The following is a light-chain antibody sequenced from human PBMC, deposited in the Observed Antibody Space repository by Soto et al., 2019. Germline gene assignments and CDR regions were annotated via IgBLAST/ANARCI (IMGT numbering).Light chain of an antibody. Sequence: DIQISRSPSTLSASVGDRFTITCLASQSISSWLAWYQQKPGKAPKLLIYDASSLESGVPSRFSGSGSGTEFTLTISSLQPDDFATYYCQQYNSYSRTFGQGTKVDIK. CDR2: DAS. V-gene: IGKV1-5*01. CDR3: QQYNSYSRT. CDR1: QSISSW. J-gene: IGKJ1*01.